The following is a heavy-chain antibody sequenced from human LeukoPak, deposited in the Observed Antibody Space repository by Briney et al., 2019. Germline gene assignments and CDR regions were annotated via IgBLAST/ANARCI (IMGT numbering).Heavy chain of an antibody. CDR1: GGSISSYY. J-gene: IGHJ6*02. D-gene: IGHD2-2*01. CDR2: IYTSGST. CDR3: ARTGYCSSTSCYQPSPDYYYYGMDV. Sequence: PSETLSLTCTVSGGSISSYYWSWIRQPAGKGLEWIGRIYTSGSTNYNPSLKSRVTMSVDTSKNQFSLKLSSVTAADTAVYYCARTGYCSSTSCYQPSPDYYYYGMDVWGQGTTVTVSS. V-gene: IGHV4-4*07.